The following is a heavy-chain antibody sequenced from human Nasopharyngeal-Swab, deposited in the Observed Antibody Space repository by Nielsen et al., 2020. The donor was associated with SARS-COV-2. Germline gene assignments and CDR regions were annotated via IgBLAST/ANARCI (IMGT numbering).Heavy chain of an antibody. Sequence: SETLSLTCTVSGGSISSYYWSWIRQPPGKGLEWIGYIYYSGSTNYNPSLKSRVTISVDTSKNQFSLKLSSVTAADTAVYYCARDGRDYSSSWHYYYGMDVWGQGTTVTVSS. CDR1: GGSISSYY. D-gene: IGHD6-13*01. V-gene: IGHV4-59*01. CDR3: ARDGRDYSSSWHYYYGMDV. CDR2: IYYSGST. J-gene: IGHJ6*02.